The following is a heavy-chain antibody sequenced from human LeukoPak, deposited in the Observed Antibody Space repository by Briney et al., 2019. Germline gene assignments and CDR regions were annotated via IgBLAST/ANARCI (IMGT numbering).Heavy chain of an antibody. V-gene: IGHV4-34*01. CDR1: GGSFSGYY. CDR2: INHSGST. D-gene: IGHD6-13*01. CDR3: ARTGIAAAGTPFDY. J-gene: IGHJ4*02. Sequence: SETLSLTCAVYGGSFSGYYWSWIRQPPGKGLEWIGEINHSGSTNYNPSLKSRVTISVDTSKNQFSLKLSSVTAADTAVYYCARTGIAAAGTPFDYWGQGTLVTVSS.